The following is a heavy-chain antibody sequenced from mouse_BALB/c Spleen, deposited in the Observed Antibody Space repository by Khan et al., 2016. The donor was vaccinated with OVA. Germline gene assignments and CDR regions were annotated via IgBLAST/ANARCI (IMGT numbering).Heavy chain of an antibody. CDR2: INPSNGYT. CDR1: GYTFTSYT. J-gene: IGHJ3*01. D-gene: IGHD2-14*01. CDR3: VRDGAYHRNDGWFAY. Sequence: QVQLQQSGAELARPGASVKMSCKASGYTFTSYTIHWIKKRPGQGLEWIGYINPSNGYTNYNQKFKDKATLTTDKSSTTAYLPLSSLPSDDSAVFNCVRDGAYHRNDGWFAYWGEGTLVTVSA. V-gene: IGHV1-4*01.